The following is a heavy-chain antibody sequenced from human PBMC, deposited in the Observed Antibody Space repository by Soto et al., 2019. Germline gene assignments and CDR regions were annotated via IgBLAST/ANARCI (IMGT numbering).Heavy chain of an antibody. V-gene: IGHV3-30*18. CDR2: ISYDGSNK. CDR1: GFTFSSYG. Sequence: GGSLRLSCAASGFTFSSYGMHWVRQAPGKGLEWVAVISYDGSNKYYADSVKGRFTISRDNSKNTLYLQMNSLRAEDTAVYYCAKDEGRSSGWPDIFDYWGQGTLVTVSS. CDR3: AKDEGRSSGWPDIFDY. J-gene: IGHJ4*02. D-gene: IGHD6-19*01.